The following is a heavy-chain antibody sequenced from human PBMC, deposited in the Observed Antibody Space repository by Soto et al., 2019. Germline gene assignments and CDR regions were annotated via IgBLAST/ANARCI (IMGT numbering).Heavy chain of an antibody. CDR1: GLSFSTAW. Sequence: EVQLLESGGGLVKPGGSLRLSCGASGLSFSTAWMNWVRQAPGKGLEWIGRIKSNTAGGTIDYAASVKGRCTISRDDSKATVYLQMNRLKTEDTAMYYCTTEWISRLFDYWGQGHLVTVSS. CDR2: IKSNTAGGTI. V-gene: IGHV3-15*07. CDR3: TTEWISRLFDY. J-gene: IGHJ4*02. D-gene: IGHD5-12*01.